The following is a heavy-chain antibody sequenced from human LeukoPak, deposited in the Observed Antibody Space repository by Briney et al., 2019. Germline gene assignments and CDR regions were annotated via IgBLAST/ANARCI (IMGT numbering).Heavy chain of an antibody. J-gene: IGHJ4*02. CDR1: GGSISSSSYY. Sequence: SETLSLTCTVSGGSISSSSYYWGWIRQPPGKGLEWIGSIYYSGSTYYNPSLRSRVTISVDTSKNQFSLKLSSVTAADTAVYYCARDYGSGSYPHWGQGTLVTVSS. D-gene: IGHD3-10*01. CDR2: IYYSGST. V-gene: IGHV4-39*02. CDR3: ARDYGSGSYPH.